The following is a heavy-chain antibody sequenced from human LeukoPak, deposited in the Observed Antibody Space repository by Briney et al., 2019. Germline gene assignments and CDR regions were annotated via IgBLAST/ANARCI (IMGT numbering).Heavy chain of an antibody. CDR2: ISGSGGST. J-gene: IGHJ4*02. D-gene: IGHD3-3*02. CDR1: GFTFSSYA. Sequence: PGGSLRLSCAASGFTFSSYAMSWVRQAPGKGLEWVSSISGSGGSTYYADSVKGRFTISRDNSKNTLYLQMNSLRGEDTAVYYCARSSTGSYFDYWGQGTLVTVSS. V-gene: IGHV3-23*01. CDR3: ARSSTGSYFDY.